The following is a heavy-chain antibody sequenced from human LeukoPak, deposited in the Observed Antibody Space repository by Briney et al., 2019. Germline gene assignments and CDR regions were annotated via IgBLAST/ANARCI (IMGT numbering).Heavy chain of an antibody. Sequence: GGSLRLSCAASGFAFNKYWVHWVRQVPGKGLVWVSRINGDGSSTMYADSVKGRFTISRDNAKNTLYLQMNSLRAEDTAVYYCARARRLIAAADYWGQGTLVTVSS. CDR1: GFAFNKYW. CDR2: INGDGSST. V-gene: IGHV3-74*03. D-gene: IGHD6-13*01. J-gene: IGHJ4*02. CDR3: ARARRLIAAADY.